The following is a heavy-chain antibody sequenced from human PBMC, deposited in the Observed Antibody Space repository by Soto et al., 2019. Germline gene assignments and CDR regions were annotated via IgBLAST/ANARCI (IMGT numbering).Heavy chain of an antibody. CDR3: ARERVPAAKRGYYYGMDV. J-gene: IGHJ6*02. Sequence: PGGSLRLSCAASGFTFSSYAMSWVRQAPGKGLEWVSAISGSGGSTYYADSVKGRFTISRDNAKNSLYLQMNSLRDEDTAVYYCARERVPAAKRGYYYGMDVWGQGTTVTVSS. D-gene: IGHD2-2*01. V-gene: IGHV3-23*01. CDR2: ISGSGGST. CDR1: GFTFSSYA.